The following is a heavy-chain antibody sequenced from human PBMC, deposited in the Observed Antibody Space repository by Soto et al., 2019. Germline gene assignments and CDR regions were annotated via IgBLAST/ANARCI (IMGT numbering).Heavy chain of an antibody. CDR1: GLTFSNYW. Sequence: EVQLVESGGGLVQPGGSLRLSCVVSGLTFSNYWMSWVRQAPGKGLERVANINQDGSESYYVDSVKGRFTISRDNAKNSLYLQMTSLRAEDTAVYYCARPARECSSPGCANWGQGTLVTVFS. CDR3: ARPARECSSPGCAN. V-gene: IGHV3-7*01. D-gene: IGHD2-2*01. J-gene: IGHJ4*02. CDR2: INQDGSES.